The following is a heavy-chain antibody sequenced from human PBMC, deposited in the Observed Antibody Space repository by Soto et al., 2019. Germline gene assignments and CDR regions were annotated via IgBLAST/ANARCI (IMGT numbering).Heavy chain of an antibody. CDR2: ISGSGGRT. J-gene: IGHJ4*02. V-gene: IGHV3-23*01. D-gene: IGHD1-26*01. CDR1: GFTFSSYA. Sequence: EVQLLESGGGLVQPGGSLRLSFAASGFTFSSYAMRWVGQAPVKGLEWVPAISGSGGRTYYADSVKGRFTISRDNSKNTLYLQMNSLRAEDTAVYYCARRGSGSYYDYWGQGTLVTVSS. CDR3: ARRGSGSYYDY.